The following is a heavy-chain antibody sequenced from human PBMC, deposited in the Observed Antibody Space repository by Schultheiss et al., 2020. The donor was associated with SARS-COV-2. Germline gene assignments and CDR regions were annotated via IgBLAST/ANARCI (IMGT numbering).Heavy chain of an antibody. V-gene: IGHV1-8*03. CDR2: MNPNSGNT. Sequence: ASVKVSCKVSGGTFSSYAISWVRQATGQGLEWMGWMNPNSGNTGYAQKFQERVTITRDMSTSTAYMELSSLRSEDTAVYYCAAVPCSGGSCYRVGYYGMDVWGQGTTVTVSS. D-gene: IGHD2-15*01. J-gene: IGHJ6*02. CDR3: AAVPCSGGSCYRVGYYGMDV. CDR1: GGTFSSYA.